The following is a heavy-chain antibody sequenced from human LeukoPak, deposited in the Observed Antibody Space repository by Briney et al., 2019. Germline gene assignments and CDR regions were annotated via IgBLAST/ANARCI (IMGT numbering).Heavy chain of an antibody. CDR2: ISSSSSYI. J-gene: IGHJ4*01. CDR1: GFTFSSYS. CDR3: ARGHQLLSSALKGNNYFDY. D-gene: IGHD2-2*01. Sequence: GGSLRLSCAASGFTFSSYSMNWVRQAPGKGLEWVSSISSSSSYIYYADSVKGRFTISRDNAINSLYLQMNSLRAEDTAVYYCARGHQLLSSALKGNNYFDYWGQGALVTVSS. V-gene: IGHV3-21*01.